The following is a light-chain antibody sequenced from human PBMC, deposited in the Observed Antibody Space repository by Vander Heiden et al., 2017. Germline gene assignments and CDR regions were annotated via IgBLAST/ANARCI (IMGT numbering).Light chain of an antibody. CDR1: SSDVGGYNY. V-gene: IGLV2-11*01. CDR2: DVS. J-gene: IGLJ2*01. CDR3: YSYAGSYSVV. Sequence: QSALTQPRSVSGSPGQSVTISCTGTSSDVGGYNYVSWYQQHPGKAPKLMIYDVSKRPAGVPDRFSGSKSGNTASLTISGRQAEDEADYYCYSYAGSYSVVFGGGTKLTVL.